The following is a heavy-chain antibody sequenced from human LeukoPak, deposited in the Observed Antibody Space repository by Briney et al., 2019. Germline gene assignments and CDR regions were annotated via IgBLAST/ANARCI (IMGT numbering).Heavy chain of an antibody. D-gene: IGHD3-3*01. Sequence: GGSLRLSCAVSGFTFSSHWMTWVRQAPGKGLEWVANIKKDGSEKYYADSVKGRFTIYRDDAKNSAYLQMNSLRAEDTAVYYCARGYSWSGYIYDYWGQGTLVTVSS. CDR2: IKKDGSEK. J-gene: IGHJ4*02. CDR1: GFTFSSHW. V-gene: IGHV3-7*01. CDR3: ARGYSWSGYIYDY.